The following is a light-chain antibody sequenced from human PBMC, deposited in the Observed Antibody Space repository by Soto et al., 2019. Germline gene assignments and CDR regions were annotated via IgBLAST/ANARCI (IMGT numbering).Light chain of an antibody. CDR1: SSNIGAGYD. CDR2: GNN. V-gene: IGLV1-40*01. Sequence: QSVLTQPPSVSGAPGQKVTISCTGSSSNIGAGYDVNWYHQLPGTAPKLLIHGNNNRPSGVPDRFSGSKSGTSASLAITGLQAEDEADYFCQSYDSSLSGYVFGTGPKLTVL. CDR3: QSYDSSLSGYV. J-gene: IGLJ1*01.